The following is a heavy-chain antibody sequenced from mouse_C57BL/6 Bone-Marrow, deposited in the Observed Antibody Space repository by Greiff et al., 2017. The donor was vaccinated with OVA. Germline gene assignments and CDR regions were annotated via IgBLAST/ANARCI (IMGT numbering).Heavy chain of an antibody. D-gene: IGHD2-3*01. CDR3: TRSGDGYYDYFDY. J-gene: IGHJ2*01. Sequence: VKLQESGAELVRPGASVTLSCKASGYTFTDYEMHWVKQTPVHGLEWIGAIDPETGGTAYNQKFKGKAILTADKSSSTAYMELRSLTSEDSAVYYCTRSGDGYYDYFDYWGQGTTLTVSS. CDR1: GYTFTDYE. V-gene: IGHV1-15*01. CDR2: IDPETGGT.